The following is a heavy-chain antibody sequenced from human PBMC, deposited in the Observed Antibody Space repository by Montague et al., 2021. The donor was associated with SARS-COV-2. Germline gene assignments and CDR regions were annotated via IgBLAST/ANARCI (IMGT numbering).Heavy chain of an antibody. CDR3: ARGVRQLGVRYYYYYMDV. Sequence: SETLSLTCAVYGGSFSGYYWSWIRQPPGKGLEWIGEINHSGSTNYNPFLKSRVTISMDTSKNQFSLKLSSVTAADTAVYYCARGVRQLGVRYYYYYMDVWDKGTTVTVSS. D-gene: IGHD6-6*01. CDR1: GGSFSGYY. V-gene: IGHV4-34*01. CDR2: INHSGST. J-gene: IGHJ6*03.